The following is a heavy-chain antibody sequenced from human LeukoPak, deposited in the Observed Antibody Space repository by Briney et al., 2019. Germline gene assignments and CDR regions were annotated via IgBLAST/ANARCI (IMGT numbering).Heavy chain of an antibody. CDR1: GFTFSTSG. D-gene: IGHD1-1*01. Sequence: GGSLRLSCAASGFTFSTSGRNWVRQAPGRGLEWVSSTSPTGGAIFYADSVRGRFTISRDSAKSSLFLQMNSLKAEDTALYFCASGIRERGFDSWGQGTLVTVSS. CDR3: ASGIRERGFDS. V-gene: IGHV3-21*01. J-gene: IGHJ4*02. CDR2: TSPTGGAI.